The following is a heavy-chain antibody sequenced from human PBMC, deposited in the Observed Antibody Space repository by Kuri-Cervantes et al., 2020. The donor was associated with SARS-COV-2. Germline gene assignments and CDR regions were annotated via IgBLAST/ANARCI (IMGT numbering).Heavy chain of an antibody. D-gene: IGHD3-3*01. CDR1: GFTFSNAW. CDR2: ISYDGSNK. Sequence: GESLKISCVACGFTFSNAWMSWVRQAPGKGLEWVAVISYDGSNKYYADSVKGRFTISRDNSKNTLYLQMNSLRAEDTAVYYCAREIVAIFGVLGYWGQGTLVTVSS. V-gene: IGHV3-30-3*01. J-gene: IGHJ4*02. CDR3: AREIVAIFGVLGY.